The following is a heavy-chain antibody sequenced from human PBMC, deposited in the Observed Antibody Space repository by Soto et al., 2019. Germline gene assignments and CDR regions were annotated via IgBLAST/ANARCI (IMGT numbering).Heavy chain of an antibody. CDR2: IYYSGST. V-gene: IGHV4-59*01. CDR3: ARSCSGGSCYYYYYGMDV. CDR1: GGSISSYY. D-gene: IGHD2-15*01. Sequence: QVQLQESGPGLVKPSETLSLTCTVSGGSISSYYWSWIRQPPVKGLEWIGYIYYSGSTNYNPSLKSRVTISVDTSKNQFSLKLSSVTAADTAVYYCARSCSGGSCYYYYYGMDVWGQGTTVTVSS. J-gene: IGHJ6*02.